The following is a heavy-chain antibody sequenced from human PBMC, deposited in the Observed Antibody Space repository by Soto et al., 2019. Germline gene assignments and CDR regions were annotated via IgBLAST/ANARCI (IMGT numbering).Heavy chain of an antibody. CDR2: INTDGSST. Sequence: EVQLVESGGGLVQPGGSLRLSCAASGFTFSSYWMHWVRQAPGKGLVWVSRINTDGSSTSYADSVKGRFTISRDNAKNTLYLQMNSLRAEDTADYYCARDPHHDCSSTSCYTFQYWGQGTLVTVSS. CDR1: GFTFSSYW. CDR3: ARDPHHDCSSTSCYTFQY. D-gene: IGHD2-2*01. J-gene: IGHJ4*02. V-gene: IGHV3-74*01.